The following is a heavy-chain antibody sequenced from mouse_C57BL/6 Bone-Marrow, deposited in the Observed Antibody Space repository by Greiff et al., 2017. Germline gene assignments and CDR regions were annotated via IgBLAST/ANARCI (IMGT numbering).Heavy chain of an antibody. CDR1: GFTFSSYA. CDR2: ISDGGSYT. Sequence: EVHLVESGGGLVKPGGSLKLSCAASGFTFSSYAMSWVRQTPEKRLEWVATISDGGSYTYYPDNVKGRFTISRDNAKNNLYLQMSHLKSDDSAMYYCTRGGSTLNDYWGQGTTLTVSS. D-gene: IGHD2-4*01. CDR3: TRGGSTLNDY. V-gene: IGHV5-4*01. J-gene: IGHJ2*01.